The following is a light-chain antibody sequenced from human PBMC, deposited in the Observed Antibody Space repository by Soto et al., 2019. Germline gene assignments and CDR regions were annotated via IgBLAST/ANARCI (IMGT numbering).Light chain of an antibody. CDR2: GAS. V-gene: IGKV3-20*01. J-gene: IGKJ2*01. CDR3: QPYRTSPYT. CDR1: QSVRSTH. Sequence: EGVLTQAPDTLSLSPGERAALSCRATQSVRSTHFAWYLQKPGQAPRLLIYGASSRASGIPDRFSGSGSGTDFTLTISRLEPEDFAVYYCQPYRTSPYTFGHGTKVDIK.